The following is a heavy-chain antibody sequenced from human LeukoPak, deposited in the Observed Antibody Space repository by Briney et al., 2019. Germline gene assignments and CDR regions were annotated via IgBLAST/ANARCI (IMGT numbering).Heavy chain of an antibody. V-gene: IGHV3-23*01. J-gene: IGHJ4*02. D-gene: IGHD2-2*01. CDR3: AKGAKVGPAAMDY. Sequence: GGSLRLSCAASGFTFRTYAMSWVRQAPGKGLEWVSGLSGSGGSTCYADSVKGRFTISRDNSKNTLYLQMNSLRAEDTAVYYCAKGAKVGPAAMDYWDQGTLVTVSS. CDR1: GFTFRTYA. CDR2: LSGSGGST.